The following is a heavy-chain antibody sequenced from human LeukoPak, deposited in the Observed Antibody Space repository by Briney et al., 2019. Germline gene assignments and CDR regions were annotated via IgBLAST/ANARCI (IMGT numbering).Heavy chain of an antibody. CDR2: ISFDGSNK. CDR1: GFTFNAYA. Sequence: GGPLRLSCAASGFTFNAYAMHWVRQAPGKGLEWVAIISFDGSNKYYADSVKGRFTISRDNSRNTLYLQLSSLRAEDTAAYYCARGPRGYSYGLNWGQGTLVTVSS. CDR3: ARGPRGYSYGLN. V-gene: IGHV3-30*04. J-gene: IGHJ4*02. D-gene: IGHD5-12*01.